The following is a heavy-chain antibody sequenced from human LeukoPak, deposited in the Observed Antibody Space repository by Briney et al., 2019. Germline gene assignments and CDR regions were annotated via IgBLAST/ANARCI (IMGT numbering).Heavy chain of an antibody. V-gene: IGHV1-69*04. CDR3: ARGSSGDRVDY. CDR1: GYTFTSYG. J-gene: IGHJ4*02. CDR2: ILPSLNVP. Sequence: SVKVSCKASGYTFTSYGISWVRQAPGQGLEWVGRILPSLNVPNYARRFQGRITISADRSANTVYMELTNLRFADTAIYFCARGSSGDRVDYWGQGTLVTVSS. D-gene: IGHD7-27*01.